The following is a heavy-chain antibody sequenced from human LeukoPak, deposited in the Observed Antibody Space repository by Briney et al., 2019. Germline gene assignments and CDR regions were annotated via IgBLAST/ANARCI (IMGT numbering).Heavy chain of an antibody. Sequence: SETLSLTCAVYGGSFSGYYWSWIRQPPGKGLEGIGEINHSGSTKYNPSLKSRVTISVDTSKNQFSLKLRSVTAADTAVYYCARGRVLRFLEWLSAPAPPKYGMDVWGQGTTVTVSS. V-gene: IGHV4-34*01. J-gene: IGHJ6*02. D-gene: IGHD3-3*01. CDR3: ARGRVLRFLEWLSAPAPPKYGMDV. CDR2: INHSGST. CDR1: GGSFSGYY.